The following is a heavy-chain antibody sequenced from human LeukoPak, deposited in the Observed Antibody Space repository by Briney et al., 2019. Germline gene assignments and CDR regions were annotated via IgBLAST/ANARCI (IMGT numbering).Heavy chain of an antibody. CDR3: ARAVYDSSGYYSEYFRK. CDR1: GDSVSSSTAA. CDR2: TYYRSKWYN. J-gene: IGHJ1*01. D-gene: IGHD3-22*01. V-gene: IGHV6-1*01. Sequence: SQTLSLTCAISGDSVSSSTAAWNWIRQSPSRGLEWLGRTYYRSKWYNDYAVFVKSRITVNPDTSKNQFSLQLKSVTPEDTAVYYCARAVYDSSGYYSEYFRKWGQGTLVTVSS.